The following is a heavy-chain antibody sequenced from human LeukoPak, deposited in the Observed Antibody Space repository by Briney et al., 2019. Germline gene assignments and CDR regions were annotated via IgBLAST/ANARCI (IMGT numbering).Heavy chain of an antibody. D-gene: IGHD3-22*01. CDR2: INSDGSST. CDR3: ARVGWYYASSGLANFDY. V-gene: IGHV3-74*01. J-gene: IGHJ4*02. CDR1: GFTFSSYW. Sequence: GGSLRLSCAASGFTFSSYWMHRLRQAPGQGLVWVSRINSDGSSTSYADSVKGRFTISRDNAKNPLYLQMNSLRAEDTAVYYCARVGWYYASSGLANFDYWGQGTLVTVSS.